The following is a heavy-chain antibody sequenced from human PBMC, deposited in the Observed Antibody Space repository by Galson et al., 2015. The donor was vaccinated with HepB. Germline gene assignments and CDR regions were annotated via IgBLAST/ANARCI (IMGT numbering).Heavy chain of an antibody. V-gene: IGHV5-51*01. J-gene: IGHJ4*02. CDR1: GYSVTTYG. D-gene: IGHD2-8*01. CDR3: VRTPNSWYFDY. Sequence: QSGAEVKKPGESLKISCKGSGYSVTTYGIAWVRQMPGKGLEWMGIIYPRDSDTRYSTSLKTRPTISKDTSKNQVVLTMTNMDPVDTATYYCVRTPNSWYFDYWGQGTLVTVSS. CDR2: IYPRDSDT.